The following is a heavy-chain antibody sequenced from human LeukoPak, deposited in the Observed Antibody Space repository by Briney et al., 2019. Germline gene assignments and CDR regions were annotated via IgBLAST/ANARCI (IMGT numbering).Heavy chain of an antibody. D-gene: IGHD2-15*01. CDR3: AKPYLSGPANY. Sequence: GGSLRLSRAASGFPFSTYAMTWVRQAPGKGLEWVSSIGASGGTTYYADSVKGRFTISRDNSRNTVYLQMYSLRAEDTAVYYCAKPYLSGPANYWGQGTLVTVSS. CDR1: GFPFSTYA. J-gene: IGHJ4*02. V-gene: IGHV3-23*01. CDR2: IGASGGTT.